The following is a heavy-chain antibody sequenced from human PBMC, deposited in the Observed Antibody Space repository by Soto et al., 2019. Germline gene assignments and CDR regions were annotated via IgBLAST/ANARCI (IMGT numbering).Heavy chain of an antibody. CDR2: IYYNGRT. V-gene: IGHV4-59*01. CDR1: GGSISSYY. D-gene: IGHD6-13*01. J-gene: IGHJ6*02. Sequence: SETLCLTWAVSGGSISSYYWSWIRQPPGKGLEWIGYIYYNGRTSYNPSLKSRVTISVDTSKNQLSLKLSSVTAADTAVYYCARDSRTAEQLVPHDYYGMDVWGQGTTVTVSS. CDR3: ARDSRTAEQLVPHDYYGMDV.